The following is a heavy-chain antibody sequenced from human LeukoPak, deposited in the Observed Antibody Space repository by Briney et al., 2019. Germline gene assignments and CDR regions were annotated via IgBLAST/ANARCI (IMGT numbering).Heavy chain of an antibody. Sequence: GGSLRLSCAASGFTVTSNYMSWIRQAPGKGLEWVSVTYSGGSTYYADSVKDRFTISRDNSKNTVYLQMNSLRAEDTAVYYCARGAVWFGDLWGYFDYWGQGTLVTVSS. CDR2: TYSGGST. V-gene: IGHV3-53*01. J-gene: IGHJ4*02. CDR3: ARGAVWFGDLWGYFDY. D-gene: IGHD3-10*01. CDR1: GFTVTSNY.